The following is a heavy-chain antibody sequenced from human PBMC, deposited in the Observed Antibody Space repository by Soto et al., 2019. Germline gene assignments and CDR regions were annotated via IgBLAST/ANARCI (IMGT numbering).Heavy chain of an antibody. CDR3: ARRYGDYEGDDY. CDR1: GFTFSSYD. D-gene: IGHD4-17*01. Sequence: DVQLVESGGGLVQPRGSLRLSCAASGFTFSSYDMNWVRQAPGKGLQWVSYISSSSAIIYYADSVKGRFTISRDNAKNSLYLQMNSLRDEDTAVYYCARRYGDYEGDDYLGQGTLVTVSS. V-gene: IGHV3-48*02. J-gene: IGHJ4*02. CDR2: ISSSSAII.